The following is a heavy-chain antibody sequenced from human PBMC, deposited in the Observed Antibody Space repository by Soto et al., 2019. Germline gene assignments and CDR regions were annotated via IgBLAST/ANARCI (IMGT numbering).Heavy chain of an antibody. Sequence: ASVKVSCKASGYTFTSYGISWVRQAPGQGLEWMGWISAYNGNTNYAQKLQGRVTMTTDTSTSTAYMELRSLRSDDTAVYYCARDYQDYGVEGYFDYWGQGTLVTVS. CDR3: ARDYQDYGVEGYFDY. J-gene: IGHJ4*02. CDR1: GYTFTSYG. D-gene: IGHD4-17*01. V-gene: IGHV1-18*01. CDR2: ISAYNGNT.